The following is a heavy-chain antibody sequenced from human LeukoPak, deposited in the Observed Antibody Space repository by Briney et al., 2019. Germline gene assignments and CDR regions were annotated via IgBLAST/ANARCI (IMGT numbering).Heavy chain of an antibody. D-gene: IGHD2-2*01. Sequence: GGSLRLSCAASGFTLRSYAMSWVRQAPGKGLEWVSSISGSGGSTYYADSVKGRFTISRDNSKNTLYLQMNGLRAEDTAVYYCAKDRNIVVVPDALFDYWGQGTLVTVSS. J-gene: IGHJ4*02. CDR3: AKDRNIVVVPDALFDY. CDR1: GFTLRSYA. CDR2: ISGSGGST. V-gene: IGHV3-23*01.